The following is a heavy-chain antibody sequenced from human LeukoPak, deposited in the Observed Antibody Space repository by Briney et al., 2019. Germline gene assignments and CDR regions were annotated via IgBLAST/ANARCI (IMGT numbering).Heavy chain of an antibody. Sequence: GRSLRLSCAASGFTFSSYAMHWVRQAPGKGLEWVAVISYDGSNKYYADSVKGRFTISRDNSKNTLCLQMNSLRAEDTAVYYCARARIAAAVPNWFDPWGQGTLVTVSS. V-gene: IGHV3-30*04. J-gene: IGHJ5*02. CDR3: ARARIAAAVPNWFDP. D-gene: IGHD6-13*01. CDR2: ISYDGSNK. CDR1: GFTFSSYA.